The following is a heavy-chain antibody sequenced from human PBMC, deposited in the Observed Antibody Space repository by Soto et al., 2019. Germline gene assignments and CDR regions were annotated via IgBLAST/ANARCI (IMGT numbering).Heavy chain of an antibody. CDR1: GGSISSGGYY. Sequence: SETLSLTCTVSGGSISSGGYYWSWIRQHPGKGLEWIGYIYYSGSTYYNPSLKSRVTISVDTSKNQFSLKLSSVTAADTAVYYCSRTKMVRGAWFDLWGQGTLVPVSS. CDR2: IYYSGST. V-gene: IGHV4-31*03. J-gene: IGHJ5*02. CDR3: SRTKMVRGAWFDL. D-gene: IGHD3-10*01.